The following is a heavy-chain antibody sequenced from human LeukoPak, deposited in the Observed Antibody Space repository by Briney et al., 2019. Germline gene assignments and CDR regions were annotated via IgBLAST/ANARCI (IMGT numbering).Heavy chain of an antibody. CDR1: GFTFTSSA. D-gene: IGHD2-2*01. J-gene: IGHJ6*02. CDR2: IVVGSGNT. CDR3: AREVSVVVPAAKRGANYYYGMDV. V-gene: IGHV1-58*02. Sequence: SVKVSCKASGFTFTSSAMQWVRQARGQRLEWIGWIVVGSGNTNYAQKFQERVTITRDMSTSTAYMELSSLRSEDTAVYYCAREVSVVVPAAKRGANYYYGMDVWGQGTTVTVSS.